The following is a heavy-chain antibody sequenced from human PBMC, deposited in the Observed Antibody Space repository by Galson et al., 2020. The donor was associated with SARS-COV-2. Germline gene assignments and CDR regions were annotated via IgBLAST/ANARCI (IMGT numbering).Heavy chain of an antibody. CDR2: ISNSGSK. Sequence: SETLSLTCAVYGGSFSDYSWTWVRQPPGKGLEWNGEISNSGSKNYSTSLKSRVLMSVDTSKNQFSLKLSSVTAADTAVYYCARGGSRPIMVFDYYYFYMDVWGKGTTVTVSS. V-gene: IGHV4-34*01. J-gene: IGHJ6*03. CDR1: GGSFSDYS. CDR3: ARGGSRPIMVFDYYYFYMDV. D-gene: IGHD3-9*01.